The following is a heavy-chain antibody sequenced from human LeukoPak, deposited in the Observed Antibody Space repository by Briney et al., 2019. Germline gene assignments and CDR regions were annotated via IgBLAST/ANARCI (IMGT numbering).Heavy chain of an antibody. J-gene: IGHJ1*01. D-gene: IGHD5/OR15-5a*01. CDR3: VRDSTIIRF. V-gene: IGHV3-49*04. CDR2: VRTNTYGGTS. CDR1: GFTFGDHA. Sequence: GGSLRLSCTTSGFTFGDHAMSWVRQAPGNGLEWIGFVRTNTYGGTSEYAASMKGRFTISRDDSKNIVYLQINRLRTGDTAVYYRVRDSTIIRFWGQGTLVTVSS.